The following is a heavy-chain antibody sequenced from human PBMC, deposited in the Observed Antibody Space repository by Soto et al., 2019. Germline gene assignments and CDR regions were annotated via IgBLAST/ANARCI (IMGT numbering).Heavy chain of an antibody. CDR2: IDPSDSYT. J-gene: IGHJ4*02. D-gene: IGHD2-15*01. Sequence: GESLKISCKGSGYSFTCYWISWVRQMPGKGLEWMGRIDPSDSYTNYSPSFQGHVTISADKSISTAYLQWSSLKASDTAMYYCARHPRYCSGGSCPYYFDYWGQGTLVTVSS. CDR3: ARHPRYCSGGSCPYYFDY. CDR1: GYSFTCYW. V-gene: IGHV5-10-1*01.